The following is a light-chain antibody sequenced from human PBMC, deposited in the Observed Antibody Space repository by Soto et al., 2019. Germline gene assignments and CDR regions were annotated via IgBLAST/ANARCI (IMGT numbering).Light chain of an antibody. CDR3: SSKRSSDTLYV. CDR1: SSDIGGSKY. CDR2: EVT. V-gene: IGLV2-14*01. Sequence: QSVLTQPASLSGSPGQSITISCAGTSSDIGGSKYVSWYQQHPGKAPKLIIYEVTYRPSGVSARFSGSKSGNTASLTVSGLQAEDEDDYYCSSKRSSDTLYVFGTGTKLTVL. J-gene: IGLJ1*01.